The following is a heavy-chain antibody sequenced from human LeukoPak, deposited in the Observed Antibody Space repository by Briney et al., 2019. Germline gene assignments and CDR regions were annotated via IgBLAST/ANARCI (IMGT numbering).Heavy chain of an antibody. J-gene: IGHJ3*02. V-gene: IGHV3-23*01. CDR2: ISGSGGST. Sequence: GGSLRLSCAASGFTFSSYAMSWVRQAPGKGLEWVSAISGSGGSTYYTDSVKGRFTISRDNSKNTLYLQMNSLRAEDTAVYYCAKYDFWSGYAFDIWGQGTMVTVSS. D-gene: IGHD3-3*01. CDR3: AKYDFWSGYAFDI. CDR1: GFTFSSYA.